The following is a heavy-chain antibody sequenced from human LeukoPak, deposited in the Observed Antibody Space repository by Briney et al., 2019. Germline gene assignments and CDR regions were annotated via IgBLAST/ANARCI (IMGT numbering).Heavy chain of an antibody. CDR1: GAPIGSGGYY. CDR3: ASGDGYNYRYFDY. J-gene: IGHJ4*02. Sequence: SQTLSLTCTVSGAPIGSGGYYWTWIRQPPGKSLEWIGYIHDSGSTYYKPSLKSRITISLDTSKNQFSVKLSSVTAADTAVYYCASGDGYNYRYFDYWGQGTLVAVSS. CDR2: IHDSGST. V-gene: IGHV4-31*03. D-gene: IGHD3-22*01.